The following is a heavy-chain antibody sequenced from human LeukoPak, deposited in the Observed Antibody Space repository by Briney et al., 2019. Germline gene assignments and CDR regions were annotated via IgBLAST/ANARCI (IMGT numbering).Heavy chain of an antibody. Sequence: PGGSLRLSCAASGFAFNAYYMGWVRQAPGKGLEWVSDISSSGTTTYYADSMKGRFTISRDNAKNSLYLQMDSLRAEDTAVYYCARTTLHIISGMDVWGQGTTVTVSS. CDR3: ARTTLHIISGMDV. J-gene: IGHJ6*02. D-gene: IGHD1-1*01. CDR2: ISSSGTTT. V-gene: IGHV3-11*01. CDR1: GFAFNAYY.